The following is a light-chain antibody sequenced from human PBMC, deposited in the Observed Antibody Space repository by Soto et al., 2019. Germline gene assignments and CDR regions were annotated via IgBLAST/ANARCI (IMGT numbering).Light chain of an antibody. Sequence: QSALTQPPSASGSPGQSVTISCIGTSSDVGGYNYVSWYQQHPGKAPKLMIYDVSNRPSGVSNRFSGSKSGNTASLTISGLQAEDEADYYCSSYTSSSTLVFGTGTKLTVL. V-gene: IGLV2-14*01. CDR2: DVS. CDR1: SSDVGGYNY. CDR3: SSYTSSSTLV. J-gene: IGLJ1*01.